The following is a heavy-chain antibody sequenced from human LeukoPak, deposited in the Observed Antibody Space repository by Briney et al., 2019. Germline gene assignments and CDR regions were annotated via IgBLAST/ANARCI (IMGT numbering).Heavy chain of an antibody. CDR3: ARDAAHQATLGLTKEVRATPGAADY. CDR2: FNPNTGGT. D-gene: IGHD2-2*01. V-gene: IGHV1-2*02. Sequence: ASVKVSCKASGYTLIDYYVHWVRQAPGQRLEWMGWFNPNTGGTTLAQKFQGRVTMTRDTSISTVYMELSRLRSDDTAMYYCARDAAHQATLGLTKEVRATPGAADYWGQGTLVTASS. J-gene: IGHJ4*02. CDR1: GYTLIDYY.